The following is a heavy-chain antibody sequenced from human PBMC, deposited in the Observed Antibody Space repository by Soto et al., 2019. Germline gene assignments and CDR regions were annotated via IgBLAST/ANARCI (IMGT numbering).Heavy chain of an antibody. CDR1: GSSFRSYY. CDR3: ARVGTYYGSGSPYYSDY. CDR2: ISSSSSYI. J-gene: IGHJ4*02. V-gene: IGHV3-21*01. Sequence: PGGSLRLSCAASGSSFRSYYMNWVRQAPGKGLEWVSSISSSSSYINYADSVKGRFTISRDNAKNSLYLQMNSLRAEDTAVYYCARVGTYYGSGSPYYSDYWGQGTLVTVSS. D-gene: IGHD3-10*01.